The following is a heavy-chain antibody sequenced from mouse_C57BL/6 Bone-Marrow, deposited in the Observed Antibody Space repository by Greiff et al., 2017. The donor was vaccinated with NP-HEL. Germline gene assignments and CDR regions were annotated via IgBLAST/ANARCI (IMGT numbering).Heavy chain of an antibody. Sequence: EVMLVESGGGLVQPKGSLKLSCAASGFTFNTYAMHWVRQAPGKGLEWVARIRSKSSNYATYYADSVKDRFTISRDDSQSMLYLQMNNLKTEDTAMYYCVRGAGLYYGYDLDYWGQGTTLTVSS. CDR3: VRGAGLYYGYDLDY. CDR1: GFTFNTYA. CDR2: IRSKSSNYAT. J-gene: IGHJ2*01. D-gene: IGHD2-2*01. V-gene: IGHV10-3*01.